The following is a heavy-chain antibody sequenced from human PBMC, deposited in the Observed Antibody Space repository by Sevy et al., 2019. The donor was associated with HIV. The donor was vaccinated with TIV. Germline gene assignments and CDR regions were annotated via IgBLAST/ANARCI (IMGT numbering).Heavy chain of an antibody. CDR2: ISSDGKHK. J-gene: IGHJ6*02. CDR1: GFTFSSYA. V-gene: IGHV3-30*04. Sequence: GGSLRLSCAASGFTFSSYAMHWVRQAPGKGLEWVAVISSDGKHKNYADSVKGRFTISGDNSKNTLYLQMNGLRVEDTAVYFCAGDEGILPPRYYYYGMDVWGQGTTVTVSS. CDR3: AGDEGILPPRYYYYGMDV.